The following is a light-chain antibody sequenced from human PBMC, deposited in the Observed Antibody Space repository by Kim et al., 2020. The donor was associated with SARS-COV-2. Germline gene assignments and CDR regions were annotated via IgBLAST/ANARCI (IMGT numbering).Light chain of an antibody. J-gene: IGLJ2*01. CDR1: KVGDKY. Sequence: VSPGQTGSITCSGEKVGDKYASWYKKKAGQSPVLVIYQDTKRPSGIPERLAGSNSGNTATLTISGTQAMDEANFYSQAWDSSTVVFGGGTKLTV. V-gene: IGLV3-1*01. CDR3: QAWDSSTVV. CDR2: QDT.